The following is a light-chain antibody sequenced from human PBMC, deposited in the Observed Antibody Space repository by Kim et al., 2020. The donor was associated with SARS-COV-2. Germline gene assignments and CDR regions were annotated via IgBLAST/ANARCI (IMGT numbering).Light chain of an antibody. V-gene: IGKV3-20*01. J-gene: IGKJ4*01. CDR1: QSVSSNL. CDR2: GAS. Sequence: PGERATLSCRASQSVSSNLLAWYQHKPGQAPRLLISGASIRATGVPDRFSGSGSGADFTLTISRLEPEDFAVYYCHQYASSPLTFGGGTKVDIK. CDR3: HQYASSPLT.